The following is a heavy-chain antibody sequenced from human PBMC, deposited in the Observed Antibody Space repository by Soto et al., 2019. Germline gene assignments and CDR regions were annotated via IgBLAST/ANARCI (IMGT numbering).Heavy chain of an antibody. Sequence: SETLSLTCTVSGGSISSGGYYWSWIRQHPGKGLEWIGYIYYSGSTYYNPSLKSRVTISADTSKNQFSLKLSSVTAADTAVYYCAISTPTGWFDPWGQGTLVTVSS. V-gene: IGHV4-31*03. CDR1: GGSISSGGYY. J-gene: IGHJ5*02. CDR3: AISTPTGWFDP. CDR2: IYYSGST.